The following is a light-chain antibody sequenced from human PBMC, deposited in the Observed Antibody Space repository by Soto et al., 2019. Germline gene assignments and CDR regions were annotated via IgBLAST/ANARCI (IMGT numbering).Light chain of an antibody. J-gene: IGKJ1*01. CDR3: QKYDRAPWT. Sequence: DIQMTQSPSSLSASVGDSVTITCRASQGINNYLAWYQQKPGKVPVLLIYSASTLKSGVPSRFSGRGAGTDFTLTISSLQPEDFATYYCQKYDRAPWTFGQGTKVDIK. V-gene: IGKV1-27*01. CDR1: QGINNY. CDR2: SAS.